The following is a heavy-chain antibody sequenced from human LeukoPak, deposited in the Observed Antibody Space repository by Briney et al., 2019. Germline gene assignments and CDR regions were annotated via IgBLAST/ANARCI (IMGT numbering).Heavy chain of an antibody. CDR2: ISSNGGST. CDR1: GFTFSSYA. D-gene: IGHD3-10*01. CDR3: ARANYYGRGSKNWFAP. Sequence: GGSLRLSYAASGFTFSSYAMHWVRQAPGKGLEYVSAISSNGGSTYYANSVKGRFTISRDNSKNTLYRQMGSLRAEDMAVYYCARANYYGRGSKNWFAPWGQETRATVSS. J-gene: IGHJ5*02. V-gene: IGHV3-64*01.